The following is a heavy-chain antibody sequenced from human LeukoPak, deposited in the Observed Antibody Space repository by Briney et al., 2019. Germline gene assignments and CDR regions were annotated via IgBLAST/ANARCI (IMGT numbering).Heavy chain of an antibody. J-gene: IGHJ4*02. Sequence: PGGSLRLSCAASGFTFSNYWMSWVRQAPGKGLEWVANIKQDGSEKYYVDSVKGRFTISRDNAKNSLYLQMNSLRAEDTAVYYCAKDGKRISMIAVVRRGHYFDYWGQGTLVTVSS. D-gene: IGHD3-22*01. V-gene: IGHV3-7*03. CDR3: AKDGKRISMIAVVRRGHYFDY. CDR1: GFTFSNYW. CDR2: IKQDGSEK.